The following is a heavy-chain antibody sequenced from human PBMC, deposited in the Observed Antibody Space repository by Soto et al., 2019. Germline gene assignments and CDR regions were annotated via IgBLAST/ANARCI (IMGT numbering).Heavy chain of an antibody. V-gene: IGHV4-39*01. J-gene: IGHJ6*02. Sequence: PSETLSLTCTVSGGSISSSSYYWGWIRQPPGKGLEWIGSIYYSGSTYYNPSLKSRVTISVDTSKNQFSLKLSSVTAADTAVYYCARHLGQQLAPAHMDVWGQGTTVTVSS. CDR3: ARHLGQQLAPAHMDV. CDR2: IYYSGST. CDR1: GGSISSSSYY. D-gene: IGHD6-13*01.